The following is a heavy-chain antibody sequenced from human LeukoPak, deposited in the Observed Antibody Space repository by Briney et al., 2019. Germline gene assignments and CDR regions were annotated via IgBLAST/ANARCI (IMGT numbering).Heavy chain of an antibody. CDR3: ARVGFAGSSGGDY. J-gene: IGHJ4*02. V-gene: IGHV3-30-3*01. Sequence: GGSLRLSCAASGFTFSTYAMHWVRQAPGKGLEWVAVISYDGSSTYYADSVKGRFTISRDNSKNTLYLQVNGLRAEDTADYYCARVGFAGSSGGDYWGQGTLVTVSS. CDR1: GFTFSTYA. CDR2: ISYDGSST. D-gene: IGHD2-15*01.